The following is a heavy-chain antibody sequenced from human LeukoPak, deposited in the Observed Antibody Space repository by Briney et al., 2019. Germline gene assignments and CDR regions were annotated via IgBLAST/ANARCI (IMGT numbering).Heavy chain of an antibody. J-gene: IGHJ4*02. V-gene: IGHV4-34*01. CDR3: ARLTDVVTLDY. CDR2: INHSGST. D-gene: IGHD4-23*01. CDR1: GGSFSGYY. Sequence: SETLSLTCAVYGGSFSGYYWSWIRQPPGKGLEWIGEINHSGSTYYNPSLKSRVTISVDTSKNQFSLKLSSVTAADTAVYYCARLTDVVTLDYWGQGTLVTVSS.